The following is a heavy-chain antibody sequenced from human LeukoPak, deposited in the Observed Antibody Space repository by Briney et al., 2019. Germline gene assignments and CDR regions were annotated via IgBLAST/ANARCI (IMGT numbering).Heavy chain of an antibody. CDR3: ASGVPLNNLLWFGELLLNFDY. CDR2: INPNSGGT. Sequence: ASVKVSCKASGYTFTGYYMHWMRQAPGQGLEWMGWINPNSGGTNYGQKFQGRVTMTRDTSISTAYMELSRLRSDDTAVYYCASGVPLNNLLWFGELLLNFDYWGQGSLVTVSS. V-gene: IGHV1-2*02. D-gene: IGHD3-10*01. J-gene: IGHJ4*02. CDR1: GYTFTGYY.